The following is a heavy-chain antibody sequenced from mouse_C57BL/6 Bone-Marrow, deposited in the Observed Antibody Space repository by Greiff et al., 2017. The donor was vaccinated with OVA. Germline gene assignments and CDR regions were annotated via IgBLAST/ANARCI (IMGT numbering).Heavy chain of an antibody. CDR3: ARLDY. J-gene: IGHJ4*01. CDR2: INPNNGGT. V-gene: IGHV1-26*01. CDR1: GYTFTDSY. Sequence: VQLQQSGPELVKPGASVKISCKASGYTFTDSYMNWVKQSHGKSLEWIGDINPNNGGTSYNQKFKGKATLTVDKSSSTADMELRSLTSEDSAVYYCARLDYWGQGTSVTVSS.